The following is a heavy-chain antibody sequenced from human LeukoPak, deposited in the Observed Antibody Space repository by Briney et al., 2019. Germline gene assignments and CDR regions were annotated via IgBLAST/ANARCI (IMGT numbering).Heavy chain of an antibody. V-gene: IGHV3-21*04. CDR3: ARDPIVVVPAVAPIRYNRFDP. J-gene: IGHJ5*02. Sequence: PGGSLRLSCAASGFTFSSYSMNWVRQAPGKGLEWVSSISSSSSYIYYADSVKGRFTISRDNANNSLYLQMKSLRADDTAVYYCARDPIVVVPAVAPIRYNRFDPWGQGTLVTVSS. CDR1: GFTFSSYS. CDR2: ISSSSSYI. D-gene: IGHD2-2*01.